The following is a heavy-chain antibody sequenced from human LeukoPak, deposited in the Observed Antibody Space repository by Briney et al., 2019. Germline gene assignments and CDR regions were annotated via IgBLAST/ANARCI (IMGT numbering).Heavy chain of an antibody. CDR3: ARSTIFGVGNWFDP. CDR2: IYYSGST. CDR1: GGSISSHY. D-gene: IGHD3-3*01. J-gene: IGHJ5*02. Sequence: AETLSLTCSVSGGSISSHYWSWIRQPPGKGLEWIGYIYYSGSTKYNPSLKSRVTISVDTSKNQFSLKLSSVTAADTAVYYCARSTIFGVGNWFDPWGQGTLVTVSS. V-gene: IGHV4-59*11.